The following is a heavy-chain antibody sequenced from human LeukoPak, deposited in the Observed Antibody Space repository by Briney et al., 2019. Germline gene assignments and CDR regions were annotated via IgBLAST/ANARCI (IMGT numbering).Heavy chain of an antibody. CDR2: ISYDGSNK. CDR1: GFTFNFYG. V-gene: IGHV3-30*03. D-gene: IGHD6-19*01. Sequence: GGSLRLSCAASGFTFNFYGMHWVRQAPGKGLEWVAVISYDGSNKYYADSVKGRFTISRDNSKNALYLQMSSLRADDTAVYYCASNIAVAGTRGYYFDYWGQGTLVTVSS. CDR3: ASNIAVAGTRGYYFDY. J-gene: IGHJ4*02.